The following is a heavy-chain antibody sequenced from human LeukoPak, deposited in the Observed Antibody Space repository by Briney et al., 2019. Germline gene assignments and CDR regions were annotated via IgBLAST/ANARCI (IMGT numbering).Heavy chain of an antibody. CDR3: ARDWVAVAGIDY. D-gene: IGHD6-19*01. Sequence: SETLSLTCTVSGGSISSSSYYWGWIRQPPGKGLEWIGSIYYSGSTYYNPSLKSRVTISVDTSKNQSSLKLSSVTAADTAVYYCARDWVAVAGIDYWGQGTLVTVSS. J-gene: IGHJ4*02. V-gene: IGHV4-39*07. CDR1: GGSISSSSYY. CDR2: IYYSGST.